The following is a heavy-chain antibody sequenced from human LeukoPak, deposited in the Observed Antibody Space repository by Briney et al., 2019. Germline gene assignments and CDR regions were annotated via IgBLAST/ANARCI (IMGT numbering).Heavy chain of an antibody. D-gene: IGHD1-26*01. Sequence: PSETLSLTCTVSGGSISSSSYYWGWIRQPPGKGLEWIGSIYYSGSTYYNPSLKSRVTISVDTSKNQFSLKLSSVTAADTAVYYCARHPSGHRIVGATDDAFDIWGQGTMVTVSS. CDR1: GGSISSSSYY. CDR2: IYYSGST. J-gene: IGHJ3*02. CDR3: ARHPSGHRIVGATDDAFDI. V-gene: IGHV4-39*01.